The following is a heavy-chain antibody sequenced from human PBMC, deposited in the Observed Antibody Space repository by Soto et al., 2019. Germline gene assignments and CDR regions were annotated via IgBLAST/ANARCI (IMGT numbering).Heavy chain of an antibody. Sequence: ETLSLTCTVSGGSISSYYWSWIRQPPGKGLEWIGYIYYSGSTNYNPSLKSRVTISVDTSKNQFSLKLSSVTAADTAVYYCARWYREIYFDYWGQGTLVTVSS. J-gene: IGHJ4*02. CDR1: GGSISSYY. CDR3: ARWYREIYFDY. CDR2: IYYSGST. D-gene: IGHD1-26*01. V-gene: IGHV4-59*01.